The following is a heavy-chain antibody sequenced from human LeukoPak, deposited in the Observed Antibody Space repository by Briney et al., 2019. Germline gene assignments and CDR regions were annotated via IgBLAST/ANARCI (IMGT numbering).Heavy chain of an antibody. CDR2: ISSSDSTI. Sequence: GGSLRLSCAASGFTFSSYEMHWVRQPPGKGLEWVSYISSSDSTIYYADSAKGRFTISRDNAKNSLYLQMNSLRAEDTAVYYCARDYGGSSPFDYWGQGTLVTVSS. D-gene: IGHD4-23*01. J-gene: IGHJ4*02. CDR1: GFTFSSYE. V-gene: IGHV3-48*03. CDR3: ARDYGGSSPFDY.